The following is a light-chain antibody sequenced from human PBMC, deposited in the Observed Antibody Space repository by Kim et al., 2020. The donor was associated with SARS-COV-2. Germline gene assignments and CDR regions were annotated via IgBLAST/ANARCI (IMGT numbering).Light chain of an antibody. J-gene: IGKJ3*01. CDR2: AAS. CDR3: QQSYITPFT. V-gene: IGKV1-39*01. CDR1: QSISSH. Sequence: ASVGDRLTITCRTSQSISSHLNWYHQKPGRAPKLLIYAASTLQGGVPSRFSGSGSETDFTLTISSLQPEDFATYFCQQSYITPFTFGPGTKVDIK.